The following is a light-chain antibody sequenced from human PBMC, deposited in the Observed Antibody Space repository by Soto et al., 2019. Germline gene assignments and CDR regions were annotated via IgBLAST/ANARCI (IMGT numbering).Light chain of an antibody. Sequence: QSALTQPASVSVSPGQSIAITCSATSSDVGFYNYVFWFQQYRGKAPKLMVFKVPNRPSGVSDRFSCSKSDNMASLTISGLQADDEAYYFCTSYTTSSTWVFGGGTKLPVL. V-gene: IGLV2-14*01. CDR3: TSYTTSSTWV. CDR2: KVP. CDR1: SSDVGFYNY. J-gene: IGLJ3*02.